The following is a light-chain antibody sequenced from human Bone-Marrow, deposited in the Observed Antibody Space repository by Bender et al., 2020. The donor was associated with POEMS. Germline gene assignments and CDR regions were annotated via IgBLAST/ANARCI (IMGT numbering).Light chain of an antibody. CDR3: SSYVVTDTMV. Sequence: QSALTQPASVSGSPGQSITISCTGTSSDVGTYNYVSWYQQHPGKAPKLMIYDVTNRPSGVPDRFSGSKSGNTASLTVSGLQAEDEADYYCSSYVVTDTMVFGGGTKVTVL. J-gene: IGLJ2*01. CDR1: SSDVGTYNY. CDR2: DVT. V-gene: IGLV2-8*01.